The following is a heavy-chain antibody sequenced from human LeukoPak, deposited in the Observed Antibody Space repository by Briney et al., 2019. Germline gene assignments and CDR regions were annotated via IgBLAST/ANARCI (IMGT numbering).Heavy chain of an antibody. V-gene: IGHV1-69*05. Sequence: VASVKVSCKASGGTFSSYAISWVRQAPGQGLEWMGGIIPIFGTANYAQKFQGRVTTTTDESTSTAYMELSSLRSEDTAVYYCARDGLVRGVPSYYYYYMDVWGKGTTVTVSS. D-gene: IGHD3-10*01. CDR2: IIPIFGTA. J-gene: IGHJ6*03. CDR3: ARDGLVRGVPSYYYYYMDV. CDR1: GGTFSSYA.